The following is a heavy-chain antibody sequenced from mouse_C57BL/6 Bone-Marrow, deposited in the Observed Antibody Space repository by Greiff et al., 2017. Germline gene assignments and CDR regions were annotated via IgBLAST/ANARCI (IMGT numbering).Heavy chain of an antibody. J-gene: IGHJ2*01. V-gene: IGHV1-59*01. Sequence: VQLQQPGAELVRPGTSVKLSCKASGYTFTSYWMHWVKQRPGQGLEWIGVIDPSDSYTNYNQKFKGKATLTVDTSSSTAYMQLSSLTSEDSAVYYCARVGLRRYFDYWGQGTTLTVSS. D-gene: IGHD2-4*01. CDR1: GYTFTSYW. CDR3: ARVGLRRYFDY. CDR2: IDPSDSYT.